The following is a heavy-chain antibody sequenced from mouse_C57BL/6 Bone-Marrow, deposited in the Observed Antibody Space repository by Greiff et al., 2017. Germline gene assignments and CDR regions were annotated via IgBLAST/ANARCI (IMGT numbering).Heavy chain of an antibody. J-gene: IGHJ4*01. D-gene: IGHD1-1*01. CDR2: IYPGSGST. V-gene: IGHV1-55*01. CDR1: GYTFTSYW. Sequence: QVQLQQPGAELVKPGASVKMSCKASGYTFTSYWITWVKPRPGQGLEWIGDIYPGSGSTNYNEKFKSKATLTVDTSSSPAYMQLSSLASDESAVYDSARSGCYIYYAMDDWGQGTSVTVSS. CDR3: ARSGCYIYYAMDD.